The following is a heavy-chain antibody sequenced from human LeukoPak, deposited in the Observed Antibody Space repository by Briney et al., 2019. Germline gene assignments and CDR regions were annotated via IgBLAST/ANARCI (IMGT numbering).Heavy chain of an antibody. V-gene: IGHV1-58*01. D-gene: IGHD4-17*01. J-gene: IGHJ4*02. CDR1: GFTFTSSA. CDR2: IVVGSGNT. CDR3: AARNAYGDYTLYFDY. Sequence: SVKVSCKASGFTFTSSAVQWVRQARGQRLGWIGWIVVGSGNTNYAQKFQERVTITRDMSTSTAYMELSSLRSEDTAVYYCAARNAYGDYTLYFDYWGQGTLVTVSS.